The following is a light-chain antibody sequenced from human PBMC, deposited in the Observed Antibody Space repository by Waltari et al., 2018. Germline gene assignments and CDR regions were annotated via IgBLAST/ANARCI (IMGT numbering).Light chain of an antibody. CDR1: SSVVGHYNL. J-gene: IGLJ1*01. V-gene: IGLV2-23*02. CDR3: CSYAGHSTYV. CDR2: EVR. Sequence: QSALTQPASVSGSPGQSLTISCTGTSSVVGHYNLVSWYQQPPGKAPKLMIYEVRQRPSGVSNRFSGSKSGNTASLTISGLQPEDETDYYCCSYAGHSTYVFGTGTKVTVL.